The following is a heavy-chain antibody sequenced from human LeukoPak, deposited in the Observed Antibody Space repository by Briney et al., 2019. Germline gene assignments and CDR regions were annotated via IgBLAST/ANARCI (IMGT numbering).Heavy chain of an antibody. D-gene: IGHD6-13*01. CDR2: INSDGINT. CDR3: AKGPKQQLVGSRGHYFDS. J-gene: IGHJ4*02. V-gene: IGHV3-74*01. CDR1: GFTFSNYW. Sequence: GGSLRLSCAASGFTFSNYWMHWVRQAPGKGLVWVSRINSDGINTSYADSVKGRFTISRDNSKNTLHLQMNSLRAEDTAVYYCAKGPKQQLVGSRGHYFDSWGQGTLVTVSS.